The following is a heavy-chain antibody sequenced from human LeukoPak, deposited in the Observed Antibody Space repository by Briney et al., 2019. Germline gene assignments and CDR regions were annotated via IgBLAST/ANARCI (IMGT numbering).Heavy chain of an antibody. CDR3: ARDHPMVRGTVPFDY. CDR1: GGSLSSYY. J-gene: IGHJ4*02. Sequence: SETLSLTCTVSGGSLSSYYWSWIRQPAGKGLEWIGRIYTSGSTNYNPSLKSRVTMSVDTSKNQFSLKLSSVTAADTAVYYCARDHPMVRGTVPFDYWGQGTLVTVSS. CDR2: IYTSGST. D-gene: IGHD3-10*01. V-gene: IGHV4-4*07.